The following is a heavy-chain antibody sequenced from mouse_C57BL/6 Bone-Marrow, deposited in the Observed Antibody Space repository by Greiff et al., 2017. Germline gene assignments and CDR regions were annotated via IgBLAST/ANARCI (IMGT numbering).Heavy chain of an antibody. D-gene: IGHD2-4*01. Sequence: DVMLVESGGDLAKPGGSLKLSCAASGFTFSSYGMSWVRQTPDKRLEWVATISSGGSYTYYPDSVKGRFTISRDNAENTLYLHMSGLNSQKTDMYYCARPRRGRLRHGYFDYWGQGTTLTVSS. CDR2: ISSGGSYT. CDR3: ARPRRGRLRHGYFDY. CDR1: GFTFSSYG. V-gene: IGHV5-6*02. J-gene: IGHJ2*01.